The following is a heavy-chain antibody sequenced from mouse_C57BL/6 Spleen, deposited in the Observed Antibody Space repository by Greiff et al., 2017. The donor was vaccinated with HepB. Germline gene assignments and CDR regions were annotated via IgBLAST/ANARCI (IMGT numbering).Heavy chain of an antibody. CDR3: ARGGYYWFAY. CDR2: IDPSDSYT. J-gene: IGHJ3*01. D-gene: IGHD2-3*01. Sequence: QVQLKQPGAELVKPGASVKLSCKASGYTFTSYWMQWVKQRPGQGLEWIGEIDPSDSYTNYNQKFKGKATLTVDTSSSTAYMQLSSLTSEDSAVYYCARGGYYWFAYWGQGTLVTVSA. V-gene: IGHV1-50*01. CDR1: GYTFTSYW.